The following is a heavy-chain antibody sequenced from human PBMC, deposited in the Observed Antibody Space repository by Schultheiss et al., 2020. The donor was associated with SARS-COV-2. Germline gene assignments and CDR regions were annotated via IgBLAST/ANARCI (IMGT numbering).Heavy chain of an antibody. D-gene: IGHD3-10*01. CDR3: TTGLWFGELQYYYYGMDV. CDR1: GFTFSNAW. Sequence: GESLKISCAASGFTFSNAWMSWVRQAPGKGLEWVGRIKSKTDGGTTDYAAPVKGRFTISRDDSKNTLYLQMNSLKTEDTAVYYCTTGLWFGELQYYYYGMDVWGQGTTVTVSS. V-gene: IGHV3-15*01. CDR2: IKSKTDGGTT. J-gene: IGHJ6*02.